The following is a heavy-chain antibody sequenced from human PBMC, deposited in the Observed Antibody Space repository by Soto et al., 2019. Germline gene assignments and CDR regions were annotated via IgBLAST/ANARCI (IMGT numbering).Heavy chain of an antibody. V-gene: IGHV3-23*01. CDR3: AKDLRSGKVYFDY. D-gene: IGHD1-1*01. J-gene: IGHJ4*02. CDR2: ISGSGGST. Sequence: GGSLRLSCAASGFSVSNNYMSWVRQAPGKGLEWVSAISGSGGSTYYADSVKGRFTISRDNSKNTLYLQMNSLRAEDTAVYYCAKDLRSGKVYFDYWGQGTLVTVSS. CDR1: GFSVSNNY.